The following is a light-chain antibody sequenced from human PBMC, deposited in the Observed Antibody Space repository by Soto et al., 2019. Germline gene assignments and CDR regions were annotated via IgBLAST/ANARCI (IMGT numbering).Light chain of an antibody. V-gene: IGKV1-5*01. CDR2: DAS. J-gene: IGKJ1*01. CDR3: QQYNGYSRT. Sequence: DIQMTQSPSGLSASVGDRVASSCRASQSMCSSLAWYQQKPGKAPNLLISDASSLERGVPSRFSGSGSGTEFTLTIRSLQPDDFATYYCQQYNGYSRTFGQGTKVDI. CDR1: QSMCSS.